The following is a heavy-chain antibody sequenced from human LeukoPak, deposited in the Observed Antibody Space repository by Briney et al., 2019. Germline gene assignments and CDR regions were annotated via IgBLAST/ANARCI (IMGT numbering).Heavy chain of an antibody. D-gene: IGHD6-19*01. Sequence: SSETLSLTCTVSGGSISSYYWSWIRQPPGKGLEWIGYIYYSGSTNYNPSLKSRVTISVDTSKNQFSLKLSSVTAADTAVYYCARGSSYSSGWYGYYYFDYWGQGTLVTVSS. CDR3: ARGSSYSSGWYGYYYFDY. CDR1: GGSISSYY. CDR2: IYYSGST. V-gene: IGHV4-59*01. J-gene: IGHJ4*02.